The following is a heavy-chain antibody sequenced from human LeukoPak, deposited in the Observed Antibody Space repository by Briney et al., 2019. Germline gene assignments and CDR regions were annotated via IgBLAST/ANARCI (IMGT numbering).Heavy chain of an antibody. Sequence: GGSLRLSCAASGFTVNSNYMNWVRQAPGKGLEWVSVLYSDGRTYYADSVKGRFTISRDTSKNALYLQVNSLRAEDTAVYYCARGGGYYPIDYWGQGTLVTVSS. D-gene: IGHD2-15*01. J-gene: IGHJ4*02. CDR3: ARGGGYYPIDY. CDR1: GFTVNSNY. CDR2: LYSDGRT. V-gene: IGHV3-53*01.